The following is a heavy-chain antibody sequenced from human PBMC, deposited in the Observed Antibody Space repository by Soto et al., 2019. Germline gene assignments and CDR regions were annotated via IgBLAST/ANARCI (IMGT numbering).Heavy chain of an antibody. CDR1: GGPITTGGYY. CDR2: RYYSEST. J-gene: IGHJ4*02. D-gene: IGHD2-15*01. Sequence: PSETLSLTCTVSGGPITTGGYYWSWIRQLPGKGLEWIGHRYYSESTYYNPSLKSRVSIPLDTSKNQFSLKLSFVTAADTAMYYCARTKCSGGSCYSWSLDYWGQGTPVTVST. CDR3: ARTKCSGGSCYSWSLDY. V-gene: IGHV4-31*03.